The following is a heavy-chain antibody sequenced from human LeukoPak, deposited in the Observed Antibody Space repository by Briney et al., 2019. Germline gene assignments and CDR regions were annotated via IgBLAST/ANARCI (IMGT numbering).Heavy chain of an antibody. CDR3: ARDHPGLYPSDN. J-gene: IGHJ4*02. Sequence: GGSLRLSCAVSGFTFNNYAMSWVRQAPGKGLEWVSVIRGSGGSTNYADSVKGRFTISRDNSKNTLYLQMNSLRADDTAVYYCARDHPGLYPSDNWGQATLVTVSS. CDR2: IRGSGGST. D-gene: IGHD2-15*01. CDR1: GFTFNNYA. V-gene: IGHV3-23*01.